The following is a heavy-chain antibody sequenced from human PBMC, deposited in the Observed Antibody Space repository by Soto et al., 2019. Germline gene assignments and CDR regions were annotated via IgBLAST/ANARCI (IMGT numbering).Heavy chain of an antibody. CDR2: ISGSGNSP. Sequence: EVQLLESGGGLVQPGGSLRLSCAASGFTFSSYAMSWVRQAPGKGLEWVSVISGSGNSPHYADSVKGRFTISRDNSKNTLSLQMNRLRAEDTAVYYCAKELVAVAGTGCHYWGQGTLVTVSS. CDR3: AKELVAVAGTGCHY. J-gene: IGHJ4*02. CDR1: GFTFSSYA. D-gene: IGHD6-19*01. V-gene: IGHV3-23*01.